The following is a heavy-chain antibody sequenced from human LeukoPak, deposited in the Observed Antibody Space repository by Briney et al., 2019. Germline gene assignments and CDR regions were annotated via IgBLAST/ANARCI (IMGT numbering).Heavy chain of an antibody. CDR2: IYYSGST. J-gene: IGHJ6*03. CDR3: ARAASELLWFGESPGYYYYMDV. CDR1: GGSISSYY. V-gene: IGHV4-59*01. D-gene: IGHD3-10*01. Sequence: PSETLSLTCTVSGGSISSYYRSWIRQPPGKGLEWIGYIYYSGSTNYNPSLKSRVTISVDTSKNQFSLKLSSVTAADTAVYYCARAASELLWFGESPGYYYYMDVWGKGTTVTVSS.